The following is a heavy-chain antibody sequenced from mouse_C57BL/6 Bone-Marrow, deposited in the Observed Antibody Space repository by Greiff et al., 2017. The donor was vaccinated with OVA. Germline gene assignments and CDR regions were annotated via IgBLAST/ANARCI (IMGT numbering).Heavy chain of an antibody. J-gene: IGHJ1*03. CDR2: IYPGDGDT. V-gene: IGHV1-82*01. D-gene: IGHD1-1*01. Sequence: QVQLQQSGPELVKPGASVKISCKASGYAFSSSWMNWVKQRPGKGLEWIGRIYPGDGDTNYNGKFKGKATLTADNSSSTAYMQLSSLTSEDSAVYFCAREYYGSSDWYFDVWGTGTTVTVSS. CDR1: GYAFSSSW. CDR3: AREYYGSSDWYFDV.